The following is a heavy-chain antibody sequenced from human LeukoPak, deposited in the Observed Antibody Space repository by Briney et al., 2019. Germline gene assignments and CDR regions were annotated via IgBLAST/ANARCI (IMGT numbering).Heavy chain of an antibody. Sequence: ASVKVSCKTSGYRFTGYYLHWVRQAPGQGLEWMGWMNPKSGATDYARKFQGRVTMTRDTSISTAYMELTRLRSDDTAVYYCAREELSGGPNGARFDYWGQGTLVTVSS. V-gene: IGHV1-2*02. CDR2: MNPKSGAT. CDR1: GYRFTGYY. J-gene: IGHJ4*02. D-gene: IGHD3-16*02. CDR3: AREELSGGPNGARFDY.